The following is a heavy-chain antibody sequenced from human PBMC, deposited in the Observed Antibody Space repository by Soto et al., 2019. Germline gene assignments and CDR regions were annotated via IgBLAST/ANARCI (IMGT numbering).Heavy chain of an antibody. CDR1: GFTFNNYA. V-gene: IGHV3-30-3*01. J-gene: IGHJ4*02. D-gene: IGHD3-10*01. CDR3: SRDKESYGSEQGDY. CDR2: ISYDGNNQ. Sequence: QVQLVEAVGGVGQPGRSLRLSCAASGFTFNNYAMHWVRQAPGKGLEWVAVISYDGNNQYYVGSVKGRFTMSRDNSKSTLYLQLDSLSAEDTATYYGSRDKESYGSEQGDYWCQGTLVSGTS.